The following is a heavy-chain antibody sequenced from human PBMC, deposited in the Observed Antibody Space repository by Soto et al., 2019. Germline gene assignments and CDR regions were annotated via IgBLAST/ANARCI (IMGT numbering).Heavy chain of an antibody. Sequence: QVQLQESGPGLVNPSQTLSLTCTVSGGSVSSGGCSWSWIRQLPGKGLEWIAYIYYTGSTYYNPSLKSRVTISLDTSKNQFSLKLTSVTAADTAVYYCARDYYDRMYHCDSWGQGTLVTVSS. J-gene: IGHJ4*02. CDR2: IYYTGST. CDR3: ARDYYDRMYHCDS. V-gene: IGHV4-31*03. D-gene: IGHD3-22*01. CDR1: GGSVSSGGCS.